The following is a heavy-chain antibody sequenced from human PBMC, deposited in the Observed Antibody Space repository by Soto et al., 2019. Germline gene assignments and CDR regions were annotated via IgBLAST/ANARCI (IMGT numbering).Heavy chain of an antibody. J-gene: IGHJ4*02. V-gene: IGHV1-2*04. CDR1: GYTFTGYY. CDR2: INPNSGGT. Sequence: ASVKVSCKASGYTFTGYYMHWVRQAPGQGLEWMGWINPNSGGTNYAQKFQGWVTVTRDTSISTAYMELSRLRSDDTAVDYCARVGCSSTSCYPDYWGQGTLVTVSS. CDR3: ARVGCSSTSCYPDY. D-gene: IGHD2-2*01.